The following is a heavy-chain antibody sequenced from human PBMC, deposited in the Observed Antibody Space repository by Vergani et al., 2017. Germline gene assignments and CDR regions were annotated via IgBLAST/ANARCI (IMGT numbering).Heavy chain of an antibody. CDR2: INTDGSWT. CDR1: GFTFSSYW. D-gene: IGHD6-19*01. J-gene: IGHJ4*02. CDR3: ARRPVAGNFDY. Sequence: EVQLVESGGGLVQPGGSRRLSCAASGFTFSSYWMHWVRHTPEKGLVWVSRINTDGSWTTYADSVKGRFTISRDNAKNTLYLQMNSLRVEETAVYYCARRPVAGNFDYWGQGTLVTVSS. V-gene: IGHV3-74*01.